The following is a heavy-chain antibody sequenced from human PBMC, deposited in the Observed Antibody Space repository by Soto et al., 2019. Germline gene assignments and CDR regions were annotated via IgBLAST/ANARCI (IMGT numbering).Heavy chain of an antibody. CDR2: ISYDGSNK. V-gene: IGHV3-30*18. J-gene: IGHJ6*02. CDR3: AKVTMGRDYYYGMDV. D-gene: IGHD3-10*01. Sequence: GGSLRLSFAASGFTFSSYGMHWVRQAPGKGLEWVAVISYDGSNKYYADSVKGRFTISRDDPKNTLYLQMNSLRAEDTAVYYCAKVTMGRDYYYGMDVWGQGTIVTVSS. CDR1: GFTFSSYG.